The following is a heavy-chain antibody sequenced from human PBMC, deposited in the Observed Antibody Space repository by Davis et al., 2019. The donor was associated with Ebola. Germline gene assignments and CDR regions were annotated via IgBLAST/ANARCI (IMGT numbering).Heavy chain of an antibody. J-gene: IGHJ4*02. D-gene: IGHD3-3*01. CDR3: ARRRFWSGYDY. CDR1: GGSINSSNW. V-gene: IGHV4-4*02. CDR2: IYHSGST. Sequence: MPSETLSLTCAVSGGSINSSNWWSWVRQPPGKGLEWIGEIYHSGSTNYNPSLKSRVTISVDTSKNQFSLKLSSVTAADTAVYYCARRRFWSGYDYWGQGTLVTVSS.